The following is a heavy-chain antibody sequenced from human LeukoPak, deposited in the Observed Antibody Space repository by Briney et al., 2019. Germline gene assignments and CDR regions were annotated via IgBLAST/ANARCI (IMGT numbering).Heavy chain of an antibody. D-gene: IGHD5-18*01. CDR3: ARIQLWPLHYFDY. J-gene: IGHJ4*02. V-gene: IGHV4-34*01. CDR1: GGSFSDYY. Sequence: PSETLSLTCAVYGGSFSDYYWSWTRQPPGKGLEWIGEINHSGDTKYSPSLKSRVTISVDTSKNQFSLKVSSVTAADTAVYYCARIQLWPLHYFDYWGQGTLVTVSS. CDR2: INHSGDT.